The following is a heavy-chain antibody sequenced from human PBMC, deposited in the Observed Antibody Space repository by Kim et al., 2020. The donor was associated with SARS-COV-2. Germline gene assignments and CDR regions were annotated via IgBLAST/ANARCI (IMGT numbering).Heavy chain of an antibody. D-gene: IGHD6-13*01. CDR1: GGSISSSSYY. J-gene: IGHJ5*02. V-gene: IGHV4-39*01. CDR2: IYYSGST. Sequence: SETLSLTCTVSGGSISSSSYYWGWIRQPPGKGLEWIGSIYYSGSTYYNPSLKSRVTISVDTSKNQFSLKLSSVTAADTAVYYCASDFRSSWYFWEGAHFDPWGQGTLVTVSS. CDR3: ASDFRSSWYFWEGAHFDP.